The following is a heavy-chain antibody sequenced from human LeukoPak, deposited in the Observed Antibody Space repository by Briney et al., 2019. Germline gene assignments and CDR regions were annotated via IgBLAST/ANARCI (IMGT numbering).Heavy chain of an antibody. CDR1: GFTFSSYW. CDR3: ARDTPFPGYYDFWSGYRSVYYYGMDV. V-gene: IGHV3-7*01. D-gene: IGHD3-3*01. CDR2: IKQDGSEK. Sequence: PGGSLRLSCAASGFTFSSYWMSWVRQAPGKGLEWVANIKQDGSEKYYVDSVKGRFTISRDNAKNSLYLQMNSLRAEDTAVYYCARDTPFPGYYDFWSGYRSVYYYGMDVWGQGTTVTVSS. J-gene: IGHJ6*02.